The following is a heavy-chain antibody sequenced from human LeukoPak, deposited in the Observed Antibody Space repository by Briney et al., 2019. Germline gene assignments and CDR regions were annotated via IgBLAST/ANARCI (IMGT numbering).Heavy chain of an antibody. Sequence: ASVKVSCKXSGYTFTSYGISWVRQAPGQGLEWMGWISAYNGNTNYAQKLRGRVTMTTDTSTSTAYMELRSLRSDDTAVYYCARGSSSWYPTYYFDYWGQGTLVTVSS. CDR1: GYTFTSYG. J-gene: IGHJ4*02. D-gene: IGHD6-13*01. CDR2: ISAYNGNT. CDR3: ARGSSSWYPTYYFDY. V-gene: IGHV1-18*01.